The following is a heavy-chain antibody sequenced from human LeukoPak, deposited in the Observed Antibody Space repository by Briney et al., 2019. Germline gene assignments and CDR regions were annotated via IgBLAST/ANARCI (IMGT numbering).Heavy chain of an antibody. Sequence: PGGSLRLSCAASGLTFTSHGFHWDRQAPGRGLEWLTFISLDGSRKSYADSVKGRFTFSRDDSKNTLYLEMNSLRAEDTATYYCARDRAVSWLDSWGLGTLVTVSS. J-gene: IGHJ5*01. V-gene: IGHV3-33*05. D-gene: IGHD3-10*01. CDR2: ISLDGSRK. CDR1: GLTFTSHG. CDR3: ARDRAVSWLDS.